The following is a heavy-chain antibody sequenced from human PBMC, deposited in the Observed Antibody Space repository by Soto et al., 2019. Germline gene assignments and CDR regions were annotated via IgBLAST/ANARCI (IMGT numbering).Heavy chain of an antibody. J-gene: IGHJ4*02. CDR1: GFTFSSYS. D-gene: IGHD2-2*01. CDR3: ARVDEGYCSSTSCYGQYYFDY. Sequence: GGSLRLSCVASGFTFSSYSMNWVRQAPGKGLEWVSSISSSSSYIYYADSVKGRFTISRDNAKNSLYLQMNSLRAEDTAVYYCARVDEGYCSSTSCYGQYYFDYWGQGTLVTVSS. V-gene: IGHV3-21*01. CDR2: ISSSSSYI.